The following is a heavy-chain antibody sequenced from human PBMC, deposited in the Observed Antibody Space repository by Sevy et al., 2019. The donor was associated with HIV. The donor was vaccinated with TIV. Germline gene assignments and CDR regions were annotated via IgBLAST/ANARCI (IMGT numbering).Heavy chain of an antibody. CDR1: GYMFTDYY. V-gene: IGHV1-2*02. CDR3: ARLTTKPTSDLYGMDV. Sequence: ASVKVSCKASGYMFTDYYIHWVRQAPGQGLEWMAWINPDSGVTNYAQRFQGEVTVTRDTSISTAYMELSRLRSNDTAIYYCARLTTKPTSDLYGMDVWGQGTTVTFSS. D-gene: IGHD4-17*01. CDR2: INPDSGVT. J-gene: IGHJ6*02.